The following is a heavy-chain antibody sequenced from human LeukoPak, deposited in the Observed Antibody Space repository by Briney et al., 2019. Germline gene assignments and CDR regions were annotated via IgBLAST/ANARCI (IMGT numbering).Heavy chain of an antibody. CDR1: GYTFTNYD. V-gene: IGHV1-3*01. D-gene: IGHD3-10*01. CDR3: ARDRGGDPDVLLWFGELFG. J-gene: IGHJ4*02. Sequence: ASVKVSCKASGYTFTNYDINWVRQAPGQRLEWMGWINAGNGNTKYSQKFQGRVTITRDTSASTAYMELSSLRSEDTAVYYCARDRGGDPDVLLWFGELFGWGQGTLVTVSS. CDR2: INAGNGNT.